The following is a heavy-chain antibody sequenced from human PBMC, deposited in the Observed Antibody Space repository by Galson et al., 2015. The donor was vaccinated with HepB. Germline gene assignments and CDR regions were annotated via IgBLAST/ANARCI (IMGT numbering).Heavy chain of an antibody. D-gene: IGHD1-26*01. Sequence: SVKVSCKVSGYTLTELSMHWVRQAPGEGLEWMGGFDPEDGETIYAQKFQGRVTMTEDTSTDTAYMELSSLRSEDTAVYYCATAPMRGGWELTTRPGLWFDCWGQGTLVTVSS. J-gene: IGHJ4*02. CDR2: FDPEDGET. CDR3: ATAPMRGGWELTTRPGLWFDC. V-gene: IGHV1-24*01. CDR1: GYTLTELS.